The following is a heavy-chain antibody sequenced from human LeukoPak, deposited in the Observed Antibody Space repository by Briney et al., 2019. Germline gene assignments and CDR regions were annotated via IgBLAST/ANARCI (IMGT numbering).Heavy chain of an antibody. CDR3: ARVFLSSLDAFDI. CDR1: GLTFSSSW. Sequence: PGGSLRLSCAVSGLTFSSSWMDWVRQAPGKGLEWVASINPDGNKKYSADSVKGRFTISRDNAKNSLYLQMNSLRAEDTAVYYCARVFLSSLDAFDIWGQGTMVTVSS. D-gene: IGHD3-3*01. V-gene: IGHV3-7*01. CDR2: INPDGNKK. J-gene: IGHJ3*02.